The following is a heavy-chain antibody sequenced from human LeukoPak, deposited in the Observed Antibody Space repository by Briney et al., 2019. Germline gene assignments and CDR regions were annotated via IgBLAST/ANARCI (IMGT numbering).Heavy chain of an antibody. CDR3: AREWWGSSIFDY. V-gene: IGHV3-30-3*01. J-gene: IGHJ4*02. CDR1: GFTFSSYD. Sequence: PGGSLRLSCAASGFTFSSYDMHWVRQAPGKGLEWVAVISYDGSNKYYADSVKGRFTISRDNSKNTLYLQMNSLRAEDTAVYYCAREWWGSSIFDYWGQGTLVTVSS. D-gene: IGHD3-16*01. CDR2: ISYDGSNK.